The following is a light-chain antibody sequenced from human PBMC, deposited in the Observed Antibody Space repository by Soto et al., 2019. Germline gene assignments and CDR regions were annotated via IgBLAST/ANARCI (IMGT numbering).Light chain of an antibody. CDR2: AAS. V-gene: IGKV1-39*01. J-gene: IGKJ2*01. Sequence: DIQMTQSPSSLSASVGDRVNITCRASQSIGTYLNWYLQNPGKAPQLLIHAASSLQTGVPSRFSGSGSGTEFTLTISSLQPEEFESFYCQQSFSTPPTFGQGTKLAIK. CDR3: QQSFSTPPT. CDR1: QSIGTY.